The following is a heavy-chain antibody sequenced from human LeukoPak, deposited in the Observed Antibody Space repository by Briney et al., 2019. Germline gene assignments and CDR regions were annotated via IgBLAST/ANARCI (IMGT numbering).Heavy chain of an antibody. J-gene: IGHJ4*02. CDR2: IPHTGTT. CDR3: ARWDDSAWAFGS. V-gene: IGHV4-59*08. D-gene: IGHD6-19*01. Sequence: SETLSLTCTVSSDSISSYSWNWIRQSPGKGLEWIGYIPHTGTTSYRSSLKSRVTISVDSSKNQLSLKLASVTAADTAVYFCARWDDSAWAFGSWGPGTLVTVSS. CDR1: SDSISSYS.